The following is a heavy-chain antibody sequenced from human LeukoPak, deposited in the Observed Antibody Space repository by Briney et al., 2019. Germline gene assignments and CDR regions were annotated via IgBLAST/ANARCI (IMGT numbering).Heavy chain of an antibody. CDR2: INPNSGGA. CDR3: AKSTNWGSISDGFDI. Sequence: ASVTVSCKASGYSFIGYYIHWVRQAPGQGLEWMGWINPNSGGANYAQKFQGRVTMTRDTSISTVYMELTRLRSDDTAMYYCAKSTNWGSISDGFDIWGQGTMVTVAS. CDR1: GYSFIGYY. D-gene: IGHD7-27*01. J-gene: IGHJ3*02. V-gene: IGHV1-2*02.